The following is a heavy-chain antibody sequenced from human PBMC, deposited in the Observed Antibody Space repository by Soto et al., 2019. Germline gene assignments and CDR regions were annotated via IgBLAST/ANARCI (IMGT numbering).Heavy chain of an antibody. D-gene: IGHD2-2*01. CDR1: GFTFSDYF. CDR2: ISGSSDNI. Sequence: GGSLRLSCAASGFTFSDYFMSWIRQAPGKGLEWVSFISGSSDNIKYADSVKGRFTISRDNAKNSLYLQMNSLRAEDTAVYYCVRDSARIVVVPRVDGDNWLDPWGQGTPVTVSS. V-gene: IGHV3-11*06. CDR3: VRDSARIVVVPRVDGDNWLDP. J-gene: IGHJ5*02.